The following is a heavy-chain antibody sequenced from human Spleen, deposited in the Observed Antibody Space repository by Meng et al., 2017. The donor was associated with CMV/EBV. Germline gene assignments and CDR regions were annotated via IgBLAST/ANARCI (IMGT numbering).Heavy chain of an antibody. Sequence: GESLKISCAASGFTFSVYSMNWVRQAPGKGLEWVSSISSSSFIYYADSLKGRFTISRDNAKNSLYLQMNGLRAEDTAVYYCARESSGSYVLDVWGQGTTVTVSS. V-gene: IGHV3-69-1*01. CDR2: ISSSSFI. CDR3: ARESSGSYVLDV. CDR1: GFTFSVYS. J-gene: IGHJ6*02. D-gene: IGHD6-25*01.